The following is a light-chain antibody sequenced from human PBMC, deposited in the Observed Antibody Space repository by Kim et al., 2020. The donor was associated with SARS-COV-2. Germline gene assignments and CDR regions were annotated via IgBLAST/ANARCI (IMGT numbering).Light chain of an antibody. Sequence: ASVKRTCTMSSGHSSYAIEWHEQRPEKGPRYLMNLNRDGSHTKGDGIPDRFSGSSSGAERYLTISSLQSEDEADYYCQTWDTGIRVFGGGTKLTVL. CDR1: SGHSSYA. CDR2: LNRDGSH. CDR3: QTWDTGIRV. V-gene: IGLV4-69*01. J-gene: IGLJ3*02.